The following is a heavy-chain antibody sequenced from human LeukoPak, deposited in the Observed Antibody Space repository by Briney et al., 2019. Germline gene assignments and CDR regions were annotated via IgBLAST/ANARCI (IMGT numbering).Heavy chain of an antibody. J-gene: IGHJ4*02. CDR1: GGSFSGYY. CDR3: AIMTHDQGIWFGELPPQEPNDY. V-gene: IGHV4-34*01. CDR2: INHSGST. Sequence: SETLSLTCAVYGGSFSGYYWSWIRQPPGKGLEWIGEINHSGSTNYNPSLKSRVTISVDTSKNQFSLKLSSVTAADTAVYYCAIMTHDQGIWFGELPPQEPNDYWGQGTLVTVSS. D-gene: IGHD3-10*01.